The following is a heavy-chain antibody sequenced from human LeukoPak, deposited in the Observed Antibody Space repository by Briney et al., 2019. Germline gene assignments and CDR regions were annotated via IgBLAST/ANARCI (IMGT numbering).Heavy chain of an antibody. V-gene: IGHV3-23*01. CDR2: ISSSGGTT. J-gene: IGHJ6*02. Sequence: GGSLRLSCAASGFTFSSYAMHWVRQAPGKGLEWVSVISSSGGTTYYADSVKGRFTISRDNSKNTLYLQMNSLRAEDTAVYYCARPYSPYYYYGMDVWGQGTTVTVSS. CDR3: ARPYSPYYYYGMDV. CDR1: GFTFSSYA. D-gene: IGHD6-13*01.